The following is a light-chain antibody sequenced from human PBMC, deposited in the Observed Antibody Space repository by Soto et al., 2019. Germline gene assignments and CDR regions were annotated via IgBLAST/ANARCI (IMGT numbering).Light chain of an antibody. V-gene: IGKV1-33*01. Sequence: DIQMTQSPSSLSASVGDRVTITCQASQDISNYLNWYQQKPGKAPKLLIYDASNLETGVPSRFSGSGSGTAFTSTISSLPPEDIATYYCHQYDNLPFTFGPGTKVDIK. CDR1: QDISNY. CDR2: DAS. CDR3: HQYDNLPFT. J-gene: IGKJ3*01.